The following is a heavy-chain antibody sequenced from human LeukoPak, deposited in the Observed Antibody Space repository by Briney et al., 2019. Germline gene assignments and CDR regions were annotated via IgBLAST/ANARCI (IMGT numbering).Heavy chain of an antibody. CDR2: ISYDGSNK. CDR1: GFTFSSYG. V-gene: IGHV3-30*18. D-gene: IGHD1-26*01. CDR3: AKDFSGSYDY. J-gene: IGHJ4*02. Sequence: GGSLRLSCAASGFTFSSYGMHWVRQAPGKGLEWVAVISYDGSNKYYANSVKGRFTISRDNSKNTLYLQMNSLRAEDTAVYYCAKDFSGSYDYWGQGTLVTISS.